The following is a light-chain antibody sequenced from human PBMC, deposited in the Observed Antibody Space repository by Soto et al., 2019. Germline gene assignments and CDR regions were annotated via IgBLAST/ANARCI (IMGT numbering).Light chain of an antibody. Sequence: QSALTQPASVSGSPGQSITISCTGTISDIGGYNFISWYLHHPGKAPKLVIYDVNNRPSGISYRFSGSKSGNTASLTISGLQAEDEADYYCASYTRTTTLVFGGGTKVTVL. CDR1: ISDIGGYNF. J-gene: IGLJ2*01. CDR3: ASYTRTTTLV. V-gene: IGLV2-14*01. CDR2: DVN.